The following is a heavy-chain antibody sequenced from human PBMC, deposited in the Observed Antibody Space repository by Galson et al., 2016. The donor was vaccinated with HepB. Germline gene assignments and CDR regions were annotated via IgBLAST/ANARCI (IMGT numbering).Heavy chain of an antibody. Sequence: SLRLSCAASGFTFSSYSMNWVRQAPGKGLEWVSSISRSSSHIYYAESLKGRFTISRDNAKNSLCLQTYSLRAEDTAVYYCARDRGRCKNGVCYKELAGPLDYWGQGTLVTVSS. CDR3: ARDRGRCKNGVCYKELAGPLDY. D-gene: IGHD2-8*01. CDR2: ISRSSSHI. J-gene: IGHJ4*02. CDR1: GFTFSSYS. V-gene: IGHV3-21*06.